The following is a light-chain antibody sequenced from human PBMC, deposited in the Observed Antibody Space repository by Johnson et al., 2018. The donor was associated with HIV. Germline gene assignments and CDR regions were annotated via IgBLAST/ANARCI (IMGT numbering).Light chain of an antibody. CDR2: ENN. V-gene: IGLV1-51*02. CDR1: SSNIGNNY. J-gene: IGLJ1*01. Sequence: QPVLTQPPSVSAAPGQKVTISCSGSSSNIGNNYVSWYQQFPGTAPKLLIYENNKRPSGIPDRFSGSKSGTSATLGITGLQTGDDADYYCGTWDSSLSAYVFGTGTKVTVL. CDR3: GTWDSSLSAYV.